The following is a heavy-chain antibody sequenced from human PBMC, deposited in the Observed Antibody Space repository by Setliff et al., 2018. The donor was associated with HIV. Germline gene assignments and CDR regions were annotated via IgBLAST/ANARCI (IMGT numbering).Heavy chain of an antibody. CDR2: IGGHGSII. CDR3: ARGVTMIEGGYYFDY. V-gene: IGHV3-48*03. Sequence: GGSLRLSCAASGLIFSSYEMNWVRQAPGKGLEWISFIGGHGSIIHYADSVKGRFTISRDNTKRSLYLEMNHLTAEDTALYFCARGVTMIEGGYYFDYWGQGTLVTVSS. D-gene: IGHD3-22*01. J-gene: IGHJ4*02. CDR1: GLIFSSYE.